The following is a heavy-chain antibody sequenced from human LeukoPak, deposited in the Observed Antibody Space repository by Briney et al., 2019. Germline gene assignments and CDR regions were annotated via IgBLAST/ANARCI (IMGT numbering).Heavy chain of an antibody. CDR3: AREDSWDIAVAGY. Sequence: ASVKVSCKASGYTFTGYYMHWVRQAPGQGLEWMGWISPNSGGTSYAQKFQGRVTMTRDTSISTAYMELSRLRSDDTAVYYCAREDSWDIAVAGYWGQGTLVTVSS. CDR1: GYTFTGYY. CDR2: ISPNSGGT. V-gene: IGHV1-2*02. D-gene: IGHD6-19*01. J-gene: IGHJ4*02.